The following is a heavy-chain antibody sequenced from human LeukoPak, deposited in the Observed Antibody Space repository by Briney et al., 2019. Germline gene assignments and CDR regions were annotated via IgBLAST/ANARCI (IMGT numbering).Heavy chain of an antibody. CDR3: ARGLVVIRYFDY. V-gene: IGHV4-39*07. D-gene: IGHD3-22*01. J-gene: IGHJ4*02. Sequence: SETLSLTCTVSGGSISSNNYYWGWIRQPPGKGLEWIGEINHSGSTNYNPSLKSRVTISVDTSKNQFSLKLSSVTAADTAVYYCARGLVVIRYFDYWGQGTLVTVSS. CDR1: GGSISSNNYY. CDR2: INHSGST.